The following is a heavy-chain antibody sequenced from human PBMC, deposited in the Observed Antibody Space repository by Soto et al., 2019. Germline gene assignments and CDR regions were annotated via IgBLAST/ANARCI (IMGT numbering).Heavy chain of an antibody. Sequence: GGSLRLSCAASGFTFSSYGMHWVRQAPGKGLEWVAVIWYDGSNKYYADSVKGRFTISRDNSKNTLYLQMNSLRAEDTAVYYCAKKVNSGPGSQYFDYWGQGTLVTVSS. CDR3: AKKVNSGPGSQYFDY. CDR2: IWYDGSNK. CDR1: GFTFSSYG. D-gene: IGHD3-10*01. V-gene: IGHV3-33*06. J-gene: IGHJ4*02.